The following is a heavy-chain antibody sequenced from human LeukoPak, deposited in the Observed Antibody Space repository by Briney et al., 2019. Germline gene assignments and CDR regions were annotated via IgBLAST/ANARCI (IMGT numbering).Heavy chain of an antibody. CDR3: ARVTSLSGNHWGYFDY. J-gene: IGHJ4*02. Sequence: SETLSLTCTVSGGSISRNSDYWGWIRQPPGKGLEWIGSIYYGGSTYYNPSLKSRVTISVETSKTQFSLKLSSVTAADTAVYYCARVTSLSGNHWGYFDYWGQGTLVTVSS. V-gene: IGHV4-39*07. CDR1: GGSISRNSDY. CDR2: IYYGGST. D-gene: IGHD1-26*01.